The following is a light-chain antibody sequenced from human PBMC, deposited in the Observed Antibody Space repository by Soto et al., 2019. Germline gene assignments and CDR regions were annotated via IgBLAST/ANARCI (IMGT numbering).Light chain of an antibody. J-gene: IGKJ4*01. CDR1: QTINRW. CDR2: KAS. CDR3: LHYNSYPLT. Sequence: DIQMTQSPSTLSASEGDRVTVTCRASQTINRWLAWYQQRPGKAPKLLIHKASTLDGGVPSRFSVSASGTELTLTISSLQPDDFATYYGLHYNSYPLTFSGGTKVELK. V-gene: IGKV1-5*03.